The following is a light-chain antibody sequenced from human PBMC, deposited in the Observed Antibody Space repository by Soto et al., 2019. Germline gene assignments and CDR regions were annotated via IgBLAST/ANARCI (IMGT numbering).Light chain of an antibody. V-gene: IGKV1-5*03. CDR2: EGF. CDR3: QQYDTYSRT. CDR1: QSVSNW. Sequence: DIQMTQSPSALSASVGDRVTITCRASQSVSNWLAWYRQKPGEAPKLLIYEGFTLERGVPSRFSGSGSGTEFTRTISSLQPDDFAAFYCQQYDTYSRTFGQGTKVEVK. J-gene: IGKJ1*01.